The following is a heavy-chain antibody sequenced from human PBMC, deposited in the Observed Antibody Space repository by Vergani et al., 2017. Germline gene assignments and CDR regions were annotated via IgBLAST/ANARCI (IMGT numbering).Heavy chain of an antibody. J-gene: IGHJ6*02. D-gene: IGHD5-12*01. CDR3: AKANPRNSGYEYFYYYHAMDV. CDR1: GFTFNHYA. Sequence: EVQLLESGGDLVQPGGSLRLSCAASGFTFNHYAMNWVRQAPGKGLEWVSGISGSGGSTYYAGPVKGRFTISRDSSKNTLYLQMNSLSAGDTAVYYCAKANPRNSGYEYFYYYHAMDVWGQGTTVTVSS. CDR2: ISGSGGST. V-gene: IGHV3-23*01.